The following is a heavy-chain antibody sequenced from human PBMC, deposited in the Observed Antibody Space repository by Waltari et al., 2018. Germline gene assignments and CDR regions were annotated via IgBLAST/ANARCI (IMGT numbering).Heavy chain of an antibody. D-gene: IGHD6-13*01. CDR3: ARDRAAAGTFDY. J-gene: IGHJ4*02. CDR1: GFTVSSNY. Sequence: EVQLVESGGGLIQPGGSLRLSCAASGFTVSSNYMSWVRQAPGKGLEWVSVIYSGCSTYYADSVKGRFTISRDNSKNTMYLQMNSLRAEDTAVYYCARDRAAAGTFDYWGQGTLVTVSS. V-gene: IGHV3-53*01. CDR2: IYSGCST.